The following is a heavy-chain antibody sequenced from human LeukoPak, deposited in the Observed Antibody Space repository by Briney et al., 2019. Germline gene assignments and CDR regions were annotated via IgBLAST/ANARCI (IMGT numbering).Heavy chain of an antibody. D-gene: IGHD1-20*01. CDR1: GYSFTSYW. CDR3: AIRTSFLYNWNDDGWGAFDI. Sequence: GESLKISCKGSGYSFTSYWIGWVRQMPGKGLEWMGFFFLGDSDTRYSPSFQGQVTISADKSISTAYLQWSSLKASDTAMYYCAIRTSFLYNWNDDGWGAFDIWGQGTMVTVSS. J-gene: IGHJ3*02. V-gene: IGHV5-51*01. CDR2: FFLGDSDT.